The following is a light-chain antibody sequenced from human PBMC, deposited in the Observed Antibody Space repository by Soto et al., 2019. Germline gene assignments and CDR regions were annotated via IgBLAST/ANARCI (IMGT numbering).Light chain of an antibody. CDR2: WAS. J-gene: IGKJ2*01. CDR1: QSVLYSSNNKNY. V-gene: IGKV4-1*01. CDR3: QQYYGTPLT. Sequence: LGERATINCKSSQSVLYSSNNKNYLAWYQQKPGQPPKLLIYWASTRESGVPDRFSGSGSGTDFTLTISSLQAEDVAVYYCQQYYGTPLTFGQGTKLEIK.